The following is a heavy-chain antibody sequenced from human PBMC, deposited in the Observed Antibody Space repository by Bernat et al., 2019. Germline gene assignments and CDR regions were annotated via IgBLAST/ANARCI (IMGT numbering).Heavy chain of an antibody. CDR3: ARQIGGSWVSPGYFQH. Sequence: QLQLQESGPGLVKPSETLSLTCTVSGGSISSSSYYWGWIRQPPGKGLEWIGSIYYSGSTYYNPSLKSRVTISVDTSKNQFSLKLSSVTAADTAVYYCARQIGGSWVSPGYFQHWGQGTLVTVSS. J-gene: IGHJ1*01. D-gene: IGHD1-26*01. CDR2: IYYSGST. V-gene: IGHV4-39*01. CDR1: GGSISSSSYY.